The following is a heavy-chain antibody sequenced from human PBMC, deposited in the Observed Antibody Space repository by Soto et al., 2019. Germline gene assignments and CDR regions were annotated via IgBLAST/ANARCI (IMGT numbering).Heavy chain of an antibody. V-gene: IGHV4-59*01. J-gene: IGHJ4*02. Sequence: SETLSLTCTVSGGSIRDYFWTWIRQPPGKGLEWIGYIYYSGRTNYNPSLKSRVSISVDTSKNHFSLQLRSVTAADTAVYYCARVGGDDLGDSRRFDYWCPGILVTLSS. CDR1: GGSIRDYF. CDR2: IYYSGRT. D-gene: IGHD4-17*01. CDR3: ARVGGDDLGDSRRFDY.